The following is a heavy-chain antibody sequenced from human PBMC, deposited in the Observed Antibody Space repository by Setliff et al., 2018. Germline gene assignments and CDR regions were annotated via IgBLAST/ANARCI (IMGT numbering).Heavy chain of an antibody. CDR2: IFMSGST. CDR3: VRAPVYCSGDCYPRYFDA. D-gene: IGHD2-21*01. V-gene: IGHV4-61*09. Sequence: SETLSLTCPVSGTSLDSIANGNQFWGWIRQPAGKGLEWIGQIFMSGSTDYDPSFESRVTISLDMSKDQFFLDLTSVTAADTGVYYCVRAPVYCSGDCYPRYFDAWGQGTLVAVSS. J-gene: IGHJ5*02. CDR1: GTSLDSIANGNQF.